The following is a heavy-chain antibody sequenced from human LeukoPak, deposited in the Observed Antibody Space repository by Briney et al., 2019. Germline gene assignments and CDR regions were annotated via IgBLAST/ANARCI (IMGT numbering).Heavy chain of an antibody. CDR1: GFTFDDYG. CDR2: INWNGGST. J-gene: IGHJ4*02. D-gene: IGHD6-13*01. CDR3: AKDPGSSWERDPDY. V-gene: IGHV3-20*04. Sequence: PGGSLRLSCAASGFTFDDYGMSWVRQAPGKGLEWVSGINWNGGSTGYADSVKGRFTISRDNSKNMLYLQMNSLRAEDTAVYYCAKDPGSSWERDPDYWGQGTLVTVSS.